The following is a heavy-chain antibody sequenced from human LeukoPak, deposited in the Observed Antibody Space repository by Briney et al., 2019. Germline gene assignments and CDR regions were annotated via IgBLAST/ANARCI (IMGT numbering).Heavy chain of an antibody. CDR2: INPSGGST. J-gene: IGHJ3*02. V-gene: IGHV1-46*01. D-gene: IGHD3-9*01. Sequence: ASVKVSCKASGYTFTSYYMHWVRQAPGQGLEWMGIINPSGGSTSYAQKFQGRVTMTRNTHISTAYMELSSLRSEDTAVYYCTRWHYDILTGYNGYDAFDIWGQGTMVTVSS. CDR3: TRWHYDILTGYNGYDAFDI. CDR1: GYTFTSYY.